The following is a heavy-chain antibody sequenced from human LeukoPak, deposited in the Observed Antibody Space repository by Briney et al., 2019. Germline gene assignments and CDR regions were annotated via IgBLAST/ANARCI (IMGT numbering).Heavy chain of an antibody. J-gene: IGHJ4*01. V-gene: IGHV4-59*01. CDR2: IYYSGST. CDR1: GGSISSYC. Sequence: SETLSLTCTVSGGSISSYCWSWIRQPPGKGLELIGYIYYSGSTNYNPSLKSRVTMSVDTSKNQFSLKLSSVTAADTAVYYCASYCSITNCYEPHLDYWG. CDR3: ASYCSITNCYEPHLDY. D-gene: IGHD2-2*01.